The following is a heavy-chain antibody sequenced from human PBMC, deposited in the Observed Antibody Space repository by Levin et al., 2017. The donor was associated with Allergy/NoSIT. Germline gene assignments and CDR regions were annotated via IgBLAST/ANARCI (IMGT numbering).Heavy chain of an antibody. J-gene: IGHJ4*02. D-gene: IGHD3-10*01. Sequence: GGSLRLSCAGSGFTFSTYALHWLRQAPGKGLEWVAFIPHDGTAEYYADSVKGRFTVSRDNSRNTLYLQMNSLRTEDTAGSYCAGGVMTEMTRGVMYFDSWGQGTPVTVSS. CDR1: GFTFSTYA. CDR3: AGGVMTEMTRGVMYFDS. CDR2: IPHDGTAE. V-gene: IGHV3-30*04.